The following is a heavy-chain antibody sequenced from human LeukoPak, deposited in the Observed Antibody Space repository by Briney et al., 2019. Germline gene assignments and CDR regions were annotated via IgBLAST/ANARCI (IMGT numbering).Heavy chain of an antibody. D-gene: IGHD6-13*01. CDR1: GFTFDDYG. J-gene: IGHJ3*02. CDR3: ARVGQQLPVSYPHAFDI. CDR2: INWNGGST. V-gene: IGHV3-20*04. Sequence: GGSLRLSCAASGFTFDDYGMSWVRQAPGKGLEWVSGINWNGGSTGYADSVKGRFTISRDNAKNSLYLQMNSLRAEDTALYYCARVGQQLPVSYPHAFDIWGQGTMVTVSS.